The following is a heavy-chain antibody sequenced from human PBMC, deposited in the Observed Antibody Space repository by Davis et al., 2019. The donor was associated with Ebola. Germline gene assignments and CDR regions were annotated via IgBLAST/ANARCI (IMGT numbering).Heavy chain of an antibody. J-gene: IGHJ4*02. V-gene: IGHV3-30-3*01. D-gene: IGHD3-3*01. CDR2: ISHDGSTK. CDR3: ARAVFHEVLDY. Sequence: GESLKISCAASGFSFSSYAMHWVRQSPGKGLEWVAVISHDGSTKYYADSVKGRFTISRDNSKNTLFLQMNSLSAEDTAVYYCARAVFHEVLDYWGQGTPVTVSS. CDR1: GFSFSSYA.